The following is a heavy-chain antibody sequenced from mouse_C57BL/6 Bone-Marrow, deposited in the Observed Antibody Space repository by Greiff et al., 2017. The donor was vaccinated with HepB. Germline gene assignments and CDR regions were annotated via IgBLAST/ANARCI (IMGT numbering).Heavy chain of an antibody. CDR3: AREVAGPY. CDR1: GYAFSSSW. J-gene: IGHJ2*01. Sequence: VQLQQSGPELVKPGASVKISCKASGYAFSSSWMNWVKQRPGKGLEWIGRIYPGDGDTNYNGKFTGKATLTADKSSSTAYMQLSSLTSEDSAVYFCAREVAGPYWGQGTTLTVSS. D-gene: IGHD1-1*02. CDR2: IYPGDGDT. V-gene: IGHV1-82*01.